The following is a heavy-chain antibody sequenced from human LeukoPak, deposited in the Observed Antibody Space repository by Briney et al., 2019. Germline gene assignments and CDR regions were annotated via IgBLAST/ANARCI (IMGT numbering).Heavy chain of an antibody. CDR3: ARAVEMATIIDY. CDR2: IYYSGST. J-gene: IGHJ4*02. Sequence: SETLSLTYTVSGGSISSYYWSWIRQPPGKGLEWIGYIYYSGSTNYNPSLKSRVTISVDTSKNQFSLKLSSVTAADTAVYYCARAVEMATIIDYWGQGTLVTVSS. CDR1: GGSISSYY. D-gene: IGHD5-24*01. V-gene: IGHV4-59*01.